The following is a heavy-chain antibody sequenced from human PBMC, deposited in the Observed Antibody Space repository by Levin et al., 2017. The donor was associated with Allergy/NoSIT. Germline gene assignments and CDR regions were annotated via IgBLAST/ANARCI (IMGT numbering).Heavy chain of an antibody. J-gene: IGHJ4*02. CDR2: INPNSGGT. CDR1: GYTFTGYY. CDR3: ARDKEVVAALGY. D-gene: IGHD2-15*01. Sequence: GESLKISCKASGYTFTGYYMHWVRQAPGQGLEWMGWINPNSGGTNYAQKFQGRVTMTRDTSISTAYMELSRLRSDDTAVYYCARDKEVVAALGYWGQGTLVTVSS. V-gene: IGHV1-2*02.